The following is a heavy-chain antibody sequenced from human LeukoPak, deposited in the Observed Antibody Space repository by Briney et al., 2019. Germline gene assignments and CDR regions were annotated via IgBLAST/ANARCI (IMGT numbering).Heavy chain of an antibody. CDR2: IKQDGSEK. Sequence: GGSLRLSCAASGFTFSSYWMSWVRQAPGKGLEWVANIKQDGSEKYYVDSVKGRFTISRDNAKNSLYLQMNSLRAEDTAVYYCASGATWVLSSFDYWGQGTLVTVSS. CDR1: GFTFSSYW. D-gene: IGHD7-27*01. CDR3: ASGATWVLSSFDY. V-gene: IGHV3-7*01. J-gene: IGHJ4*02.